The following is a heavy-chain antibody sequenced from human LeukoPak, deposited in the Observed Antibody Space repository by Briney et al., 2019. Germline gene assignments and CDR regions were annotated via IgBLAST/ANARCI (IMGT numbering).Heavy chain of an antibody. CDR1: GGSISSYY. D-gene: IGHD3-3*01. V-gene: IGHV4-59*01. CDR2: IYYSGST. J-gene: IGHJ4*02. CDR3: ARALKYYDFWSGYIDY. Sequence: SETLSLTCTVSGGSISSYYWSWIRQPPGKGLEWIGYIYYSGSTNYNPSLKGRVTISVDTSKNQSSLKLSSVTATDTAVYYCARALKYYDFWSGYIDYRGQGTLVTVSS.